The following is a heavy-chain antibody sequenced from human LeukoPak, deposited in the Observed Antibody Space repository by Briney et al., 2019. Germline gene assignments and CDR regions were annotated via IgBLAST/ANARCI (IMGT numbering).Heavy chain of an antibody. CDR3: ARAPIWGGMVTYYYMDV. CDR2: FDPEDGET. V-gene: IGHV1-24*01. CDR1: GYTLTELS. J-gene: IGHJ6*03. D-gene: IGHD5-18*01. Sequence: ASVKVSCKVSGYTLTELSMHWVRQAPGKGLEWMGGFDPEDGETIYAQKVQGRVTMTRNTAISTAYMELSSLRSEDTAVYYCARAPIWGGMVTYYYMDVWGKGTTVTIS.